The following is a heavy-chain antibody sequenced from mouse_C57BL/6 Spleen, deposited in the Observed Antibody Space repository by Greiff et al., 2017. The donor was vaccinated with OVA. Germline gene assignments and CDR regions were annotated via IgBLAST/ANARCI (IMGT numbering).Heavy chain of an antibody. D-gene: IGHD2-1*01. Sequence: VQLKQSGPELVKPGASVKMSCKASGYTFTDYNMHWVKQSHGKSLEWIGYINPNNGGTSYNQKFKGKATLTVNKSSSTAYMELRSLTSEDSAVYYCARGVFYGNYGGYAMDYWGQGTSVTVSS. CDR1: GYTFTDYN. CDR2: INPNNGGT. V-gene: IGHV1-22*01. CDR3: ARGVFYGNYGGYAMDY. J-gene: IGHJ4*01.